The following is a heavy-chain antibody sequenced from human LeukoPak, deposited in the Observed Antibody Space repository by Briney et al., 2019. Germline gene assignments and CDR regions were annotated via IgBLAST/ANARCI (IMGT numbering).Heavy chain of an antibody. CDR3: ARIRKPHYYDSSGYIDY. CDR1: GFSLSTSGMC. D-gene: IGHD3-22*01. Sequence: SGPALLKPPQTLTLTCTFSGFSLSTSGMCVSWIRQPPGKALEWLARIDWDSDKYYSTSLKTRLTISKDTSKNQVVLTMTNMDPVDTATYYCARIRKPHYYDSSGYIDYWGQGTLVTVSS. J-gene: IGHJ4*02. V-gene: IGHV2-70*11. CDR2: IDWDSDK.